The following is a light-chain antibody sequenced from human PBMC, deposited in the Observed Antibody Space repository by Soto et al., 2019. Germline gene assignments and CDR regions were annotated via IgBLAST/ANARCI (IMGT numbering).Light chain of an antibody. Sequence: DIQLTQSPSFLSASVGDRVTITCRASQGIRTYLAWYQQKPGKAPNLLVYAASTLQSGVPSRFSGSGSGTEFTLTISSLQPEDFASYYCQQLNSYPLTFGAGTKVEI. CDR3: QQLNSYPLT. V-gene: IGKV1-9*01. CDR1: QGIRTY. CDR2: AAS. J-gene: IGKJ4*01.